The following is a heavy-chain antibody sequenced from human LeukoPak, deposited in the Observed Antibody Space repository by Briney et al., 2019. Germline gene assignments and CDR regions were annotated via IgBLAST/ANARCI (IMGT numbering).Heavy chain of an antibody. J-gene: IGHJ4*02. CDR2: INPNSGGT. CDR1: GYTFTGYY. V-gene: IGHV1-2*02. D-gene: IGHD6-13*01. CDR3: ARSAESSRWVEFDY. Sequence: ASVKVSCKASGYTFTGYYMHWVRQAPGQGLEWMGWINPNSGGTNYAQKFQGRVTMTRDTSISTAYMELSRLRSDDTAVYYCARSAESSRWVEFDYWGQGTLVTVSS.